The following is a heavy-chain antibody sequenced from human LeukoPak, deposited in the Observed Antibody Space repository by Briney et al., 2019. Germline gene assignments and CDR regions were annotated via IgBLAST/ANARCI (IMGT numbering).Heavy chain of an antibody. CDR2: ISTTSSYT. CDR3: ARDWYCSSSICYTDRNWFDP. D-gene: IGHD2-2*02. J-gene: IGHJ5*02. Sequence: PGGSLRLSCAASGFTFSDYYMSWIRQAPGKGLKWVSYISTTSSYTDYADSVRGRFTISRDNAKNLLYLQMNSLRPEDTAVYYCARDWYCSSSICYTDRNWFDPWGQGTLVTVSS. CDR1: GFTFSDYY. V-gene: IGHV3-11*05.